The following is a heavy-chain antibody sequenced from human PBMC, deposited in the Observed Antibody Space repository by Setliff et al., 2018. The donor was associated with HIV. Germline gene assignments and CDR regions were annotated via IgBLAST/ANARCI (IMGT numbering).Heavy chain of an antibody. V-gene: IGHV4-39*01. J-gene: IGHJ5*02. D-gene: IGHD3-10*01. Sequence: SETPSLTCTVSGGSISSSRYYWGWIRQPPGKGLEWIGSFHYRGSTSYNPALRRRVTISVDTSKNQFSLKLSSVTAADTAVYYCARSTYYYGSGKGSGWFDPWGQGTLVTVSS. CDR1: GGSISSSRYY. CDR3: ARSTYYYGSGKGSGWFDP. CDR2: FHYRGST.